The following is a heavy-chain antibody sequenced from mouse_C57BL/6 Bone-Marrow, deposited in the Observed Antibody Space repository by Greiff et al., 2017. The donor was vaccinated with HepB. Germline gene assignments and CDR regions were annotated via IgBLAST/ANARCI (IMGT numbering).Heavy chain of an antibody. J-gene: IGHJ2*01. CDR1: GFTFSDFY. Sequence: EVMLVESGGGLVQSGRSLRLSCATSGFTFSDFYMEWVRQAPGKGLEWIAASRNKANDYTTEYSASVKGRFIVSRDTSQSILYLQMNALRAEDTAIYYCARDGTGYFDYWGQGTTLTVSS. V-gene: IGHV7-1*01. CDR3: ARDGTGYFDY. CDR2: SRNKANDYTT. D-gene: IGHD4-1*01.